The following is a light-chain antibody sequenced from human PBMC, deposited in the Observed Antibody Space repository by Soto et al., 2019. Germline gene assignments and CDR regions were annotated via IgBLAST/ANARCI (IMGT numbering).Light chain of an antibody. V-gene: IGLV2-14*01. CDR2: EVS. CDR3: SSHTKRDTLV. Sequence: QSVLTQPASVSGSPGQSITISCTGTSSDVGGYNYVSWYQHHPGKAPKLIIYEVSYRPSGVSNRFSGSKSGNTASLTISGLQAEDEADYYCSSHTKRDTLVFGGGTKVTVL. CDR1: SSDVGGYNY. J-gene: IGLJ3*02.